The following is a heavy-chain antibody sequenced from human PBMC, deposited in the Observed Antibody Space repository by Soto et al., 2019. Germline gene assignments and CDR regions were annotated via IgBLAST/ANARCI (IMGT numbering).Heavy chain of an antibody. Sequence: GGSLRLSCAASGFTFSSYSMNWVRQAPGKGLEWVSYISSSSSTIYYADSGKGRFTISRDNAKNSLYLQMNSLRAEDTAVYYCARVSLGKGSGWDSGAFDIWGQGTMVTVSS. CDR2: ISSSSSTI. CDR3: ARVSLGKGSGWDSGAFDI. D-gene: IGHD6-19*01. CDR1: GFTFSSYS. V-gene: IGHV3-48*01. J-gene: IGHJ3*02.